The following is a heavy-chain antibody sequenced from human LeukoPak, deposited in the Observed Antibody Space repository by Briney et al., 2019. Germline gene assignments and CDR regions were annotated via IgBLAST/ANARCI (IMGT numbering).Heavy chain of an antibody. CDR1: GFTFSSYE. J-gene: IGHJ6*02. V-gene: IGHV3-48*03. Sequence: PGGSLRLSCAASGFTFSSYEVNWVRQAPGKGLEWVSYISSSGSTIYYADSVKGRFTISRDNAKNSLYLQMNSLRAEDTAVYYCARAYYYDSSGYGMDVWGQGPRSPSP. CDR2: ISSSGSTI. D-gene: IGHD3-22*01. CDR3: ARAYYYDSSGYGMDV.